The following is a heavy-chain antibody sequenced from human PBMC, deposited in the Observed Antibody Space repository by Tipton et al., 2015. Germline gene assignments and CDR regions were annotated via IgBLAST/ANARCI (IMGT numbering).Heavy chain of an antibody. CDR2: ITADGGDT. V-gene: IGHV3-74*01. J-gene: IGHJ3*02. CDR3: AKSVGSFWAFDI. D-gene: IGHD3-3*01. CDR1: GFTFSMHW. Sequence: SLRLSCAASGFTFSMHWMHWVRQAPGKGLVWVSRITADGGDTSYADSVQGRFTISRDNTRNTLYLQMNSLSAEDTAVYYCAKSVGSFWAFDIWGQGAMVTVSS.